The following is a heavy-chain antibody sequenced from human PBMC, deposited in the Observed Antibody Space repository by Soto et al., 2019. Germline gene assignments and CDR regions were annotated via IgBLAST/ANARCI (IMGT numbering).Heavy chain of an antibody. CDR2: INGDGSSI. Sequence: GGSLRLSCAASGVTFIGFWMYWVRQATGKGLVWVSRINGDGSSINYEDSVKGRFTISRDNPKNTLYLQMNSLRAEDTAVYYCARDPRNLGLDPWGQGTLVTVSS. V-gene: IGHV3-74*01. CDR1: GVTFIGFW. D-gene: IGHD4-4*01. J-gene: IGHJ5*02. CDR3: ARDPRNLGLDP.